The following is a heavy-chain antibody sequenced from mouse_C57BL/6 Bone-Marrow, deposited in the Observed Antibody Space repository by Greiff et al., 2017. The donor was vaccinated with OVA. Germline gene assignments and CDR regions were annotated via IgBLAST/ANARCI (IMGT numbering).Heavy chain of an antibody. D-gene: IGHD1-1*01. CDR1: GYTFTSYW. J-gene: IGHJ3*01. CDR3: AVKGGLNYYGSSPAY. Sequence: QVQLQQPGAELVKPGASVKLSCKASGYTFTSYWMHWVKQRPGQGLEWIGMIHPNSGSTNYNEKFKSKATLTVDKSSSTAYMQLSSLTSEDSAVYDCAVKGGLNYYGSSPAYWGQGTLVTVSA. CDR2: IHPNSGST. V-gene: IGHV1-64*01.